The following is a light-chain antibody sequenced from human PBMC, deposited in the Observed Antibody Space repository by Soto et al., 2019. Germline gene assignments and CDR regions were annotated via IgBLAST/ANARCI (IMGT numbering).Light chain of an antibody. CDR1: QSVSSN. Sequence: EIVMTQSPATLSVSPGERATLSCGASQSVSSNLARYQQKPGQAPRLLIYGASTRATGIPARFSGSGSGTEFTLTISSLQSEDFAVYYCQQYNNWPPYTFGQGTKLEIK. CDR3: QQYNNWPPYT. V-gene: IGKV3-15*01. CDR2: GAS. J-gene: IGKJ2*01.